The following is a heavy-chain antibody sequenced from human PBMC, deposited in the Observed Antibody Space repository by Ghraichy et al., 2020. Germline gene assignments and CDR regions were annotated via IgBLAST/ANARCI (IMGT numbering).Heavy chain of an antibody. D-gene: IGHD4-17*01. CDR2: IYYSGST. Sequence: SETLSLTCTVSGGSISSGDYYWSWIRQPPGKGLEWIGYIYYSGSTYYNPSLKSRVTISVDTSKNQFSLKLSSVTAADTAVYYCARGQTGDHEGYFDYWGQGTLVTVSS. V-gene: IGHV4-30-4*01. J-gene: IGHJ4*02. CDR1: GGSISSGDYY. CDR3: ARGQTGDHEGYFDY.